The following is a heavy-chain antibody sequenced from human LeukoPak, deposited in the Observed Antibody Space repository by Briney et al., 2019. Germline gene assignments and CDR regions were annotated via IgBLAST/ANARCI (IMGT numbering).Heavy chain of an antibody. J-gene: IGHJ4*02. D-gene: IGHD2-2*02. V-gene: IGHV3-74*01. CDR2: INSDGSST. CDR3: AREWVYCSSTSCYTPYGFDY. CDR1: GFTFSSYW. Sequence: GGSLRLSCAASGFTFSSYWMHWVRHAPGKGLVWVSRINSDGSSTSYADSVKGRFTISRDNAKNTLYLQMNSLRAEDTAVYYCAREWVYCSSTSCYTPYGFDYWGQGTLVTVSS.